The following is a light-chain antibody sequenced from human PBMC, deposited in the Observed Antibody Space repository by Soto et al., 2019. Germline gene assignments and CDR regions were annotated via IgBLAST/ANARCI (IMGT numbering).Light chain of an antibody. Sequence: QSALTQPASVSGSPGQSITISCTETSSDVAEYKYVSWYQQHPGRAPKLIIYDVSNRPSGVSNRFSGSKSGSTASLTISGLQAEDEADYYCSAYTTSSALYVFGAGTKGTVL. J-gene: IGLJ1*01. V-gene: IGLV2-14*03. CDR1: SSDVAEYKY. CDR2: DVS. CDR3: SAYTTSSALYV.